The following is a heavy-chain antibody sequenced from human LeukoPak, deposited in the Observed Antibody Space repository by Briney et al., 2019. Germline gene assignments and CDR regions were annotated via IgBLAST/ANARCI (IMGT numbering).Heavy chain of an antibody. Sequence: GGSLRLSCAASGFTFSDYYMTWIRQAPGKGLEWISYISSSGNTISYADSVKGRFTISRDNAKNSLSLQMDSLRVEDTAVYYCARVRGKVDPWGQGTLVTVSS. CDR1: GFTFSDYY. V-gene: IGHV3-11*01. J-gene: IGHJ5*02. CDR3: ARVRGKVDP. CDR2: ISSSGNTI.